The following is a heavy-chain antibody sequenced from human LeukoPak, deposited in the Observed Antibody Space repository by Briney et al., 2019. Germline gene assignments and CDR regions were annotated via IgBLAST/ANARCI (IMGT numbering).Heavy chain of an antibody. V-gene: IGHV4-39*07. CDR2: IYYSGST. D-gene: IGHD3-10*01. CDR1: GGSISSSSYY. CDR3: AFGGSGSYLLDY. Sequence: SETLSLTCTVSGGSISSSSYYWGWIRQPPGKGLEWIGSIYYSGSTYYNPSLKSRVTISVDTSKNQFSLKLSSVTAADTAVYYCAFGGSGSYLLDYWGQGPLVTVSS. J-gene: IGHJ4*02.